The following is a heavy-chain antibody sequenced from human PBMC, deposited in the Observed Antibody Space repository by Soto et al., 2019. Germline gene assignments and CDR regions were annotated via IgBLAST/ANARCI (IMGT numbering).Heavy chain of an antibody. CDR2: ISSSSSYI. Sequence: PAGTLSLSCAVSGCYFSSCNMNWVRQDPGKGLEWVSSISSSSSYIYYADSVKGRFTIARDNAKNSLYLQMNSLRAEDTAVYYCARVLSRIVVVITVEAFDIWGQGTMVTVSS. CDR1: GCYFSSCN. V-gene: IGHV3-21*01. J-gene: IGHJ3*02. D-gene: IGHD3-22*01. CDR3: ARVLSRIVVVITVEAFDI.